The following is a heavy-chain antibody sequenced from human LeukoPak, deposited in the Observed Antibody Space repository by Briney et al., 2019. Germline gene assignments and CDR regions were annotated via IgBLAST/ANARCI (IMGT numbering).Heavy chain of an antibody. CDR2: INHSGST. CDR3: VRGITGIRGVFDY. Sequence: ETLSLTCAVYGGPFSGYYWSWIRQPPAKGLEWSGEINHSGSTNYNPSLKRRVTISVDTSKNQFSLKLSSVTAADTAVYYCVRGITGIRGVFDYWGQGALVTVSS. V-gene: IGHV4-34*01. D-gene: IGHD3-10*01. CDR1: GGPFSGYY. J-gene: IGHJ4*02.